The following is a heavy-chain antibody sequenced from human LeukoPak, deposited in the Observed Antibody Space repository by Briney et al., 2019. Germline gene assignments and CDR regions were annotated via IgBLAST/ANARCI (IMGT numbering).Heavy chain of an antibody. Sequence: SETLSLTCTVSGGTISGYYWGWIRQPPGKGLEWMGYFYNRGTTNYNPSLKSRITMSVDTSKNQFSLKLTSVTAADTAVYYCARDFKYYGSSGYYAFDIWGQGTMVTVSS. CDR3: ARDFKYYGSSGYYAFDI. CDR1: GGTISGYY. J-gene: IGHJ3*02. CDR2: FYNRGTT. V-gene: IGHV4-59*01. D-gene: IGHD3-22*01.